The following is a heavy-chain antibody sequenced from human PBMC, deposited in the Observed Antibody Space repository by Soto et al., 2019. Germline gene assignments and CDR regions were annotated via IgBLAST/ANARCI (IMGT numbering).Heavy chain of an antibody. Sequence: QLQLQESGPGLVKPSETLSLTCTVSGGSISSSSYYWGWIRQPPGKGLEWIGSIYYSGSTSYNPSLQSRVTIYVAASDHQFSLKSRSVTAAETAVYYCATVCFGEPQHWGQGTLVTVSS. V-gene: IGHV4-39*01. CDR1: GGSISSSSYY. CDR3: ATVCFGEPQH. D-gene: IGHD3-10*01. CDR2: IYYSGST. J-gene: IGHJ1*01.